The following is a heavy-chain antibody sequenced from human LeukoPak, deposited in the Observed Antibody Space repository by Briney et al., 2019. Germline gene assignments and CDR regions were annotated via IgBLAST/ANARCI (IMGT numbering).Heavy chain of an antibody. Sequence: KTSETLSLTCTVSGGSISSYYWSWIRQPPGKGLEWIGYIYYSGSTNYNPSLKSRVTISVDTSKNQFSLKLSSVTAADTAVYYCAREKYYDSSGYSFDYWGQGTLVTVSS. D-gene: IGHD3-22*01. V-gene: IGHV4-59*01. J-gene: IGHJ4*02. CDR1: GGSISSYY. CDR2: IYYSGST. CDR3: AREKYYDSSGYSFDY.